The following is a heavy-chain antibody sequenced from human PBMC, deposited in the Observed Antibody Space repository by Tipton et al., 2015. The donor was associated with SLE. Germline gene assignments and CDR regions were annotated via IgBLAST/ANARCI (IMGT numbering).Heavy chain of an antibody. V-gene: IGHV3-23*01. J-gene: IGHJ4*02. Sequence: SLRLSCTGFGFTFRSYAMSWVRQGPGKGLEWVSTISGSGASTYYADSVKGRFTISRDNPKNTLYLQMNSLRAEDTAVYYCAKGYSNGWYDFDYWGQGTLVTVSS. CDR1: GFTFRSYA. D-gene: IGHD6-19*01. CDR2: ISGSGAST. CDR3: AKGYSNGWYDFDY.